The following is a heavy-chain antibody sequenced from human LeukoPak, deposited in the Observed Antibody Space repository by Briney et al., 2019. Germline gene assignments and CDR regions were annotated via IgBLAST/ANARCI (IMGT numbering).Heavy chain of an antibody. D-gene: IGHD1-26*01. CDR3: ARVETYIGGTYYLDY. V-gene: IGHV1-46*01. J-gene: IGHJ4*02. CDR1: GYTFTSYY. CDR2: INPSSGST. Sequence: ASVKVSCKASGYTFTSYYMHWVRQAPGQGLEWMGIINPSSGSTSYAQKLQGRVTMTTDTSTSTAYVELRRLRSDDTAVYYCARVETYIGGTYYLDYWGQGTLVTVSS.